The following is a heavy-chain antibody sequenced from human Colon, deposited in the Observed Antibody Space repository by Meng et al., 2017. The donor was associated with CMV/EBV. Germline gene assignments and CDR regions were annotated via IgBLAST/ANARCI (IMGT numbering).Heavy chain of an antibody. D-gene: IGHD2-2*02. V-gene: IGHV3-21*01. Sequence: GESLKISCAASGFTFSSYSMNWVRQAPGKGLEWVSSISSSSSYIYYADSVKGRFTISRDNAKNSLYLQMNSLRAEDTAVYYCARDRYCSSTSCHTYGMDVWGQGTTVTVS. CDR2: ISSSSSYI. J-gene: IGHJ6*02. CDR1: GFTFSSYS. CDR3: ARDRYCSSTSCHTYGMDV.